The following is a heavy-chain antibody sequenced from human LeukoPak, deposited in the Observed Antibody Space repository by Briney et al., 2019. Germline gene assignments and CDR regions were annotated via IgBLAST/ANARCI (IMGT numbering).Heavy chain of an antibody. CDR3: ARDPYSSGLRNNWFDP. V-gene: IGHV4-61*02. D-gene: IGHD6-19*01. CDR2: IYTSGST. J-gene: IGHJ5*02. Sequence: SQTLSLTCTVSGGSISSGSYYWSWIRQPAGKGLEWIGRIYTSGSTNYNPSLKSRVTMSVDTSKNQFSLKLSSVTAADTAVYYCARDPYSSGLRNNWFDPWGQGTLVTVSS. CDR1: GGSISSGSYY.